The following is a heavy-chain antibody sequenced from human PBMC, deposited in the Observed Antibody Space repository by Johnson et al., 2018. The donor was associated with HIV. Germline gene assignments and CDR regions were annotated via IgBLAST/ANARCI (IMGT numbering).Heavy chain of an antibody. D-gene: IGHD6-13*01. J-gene: IGHJ3*02. Sequence: VQLVESGGGLVKPGGSLRLSCAASGFTFSDYYMSWIRQAPGKGLEWVSRINSDGSSTSYADSVKGRFTISRDNAKNTLYWQMNSLRSEDTAVYYCTRRRAAAGPYAVDSWGQGTMVTVSS. V-gene: IGHV3-74*02. CDR1: GFTFSDYY. CDR3: TRRRAAAGPYAVDS. CDR2: INSDGSST.